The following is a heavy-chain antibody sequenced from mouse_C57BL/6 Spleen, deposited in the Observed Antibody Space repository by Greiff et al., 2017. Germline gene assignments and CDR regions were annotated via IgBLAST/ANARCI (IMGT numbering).Heavy chain of an antibody. Sequence: QVQLQQSGAELVKPGASVKLSCKASGYTFTTYPIEWMKQNHGKSLEWIGNFHPYNDDTKYNEKFKGKATLTVDKSSSTVYLELSRLTSDDSAVYYCARRGLLRTGNYFDYWGQGTTLTVSS. CDR1: GYTFTTYP. V-gene: IGHV1-47*01. CDR2: FHPYNDDT. D-gene: IGHD2-3*01. CDR3: ARRGLLRTGNYFDY. J-gene: IGHJ2*01.